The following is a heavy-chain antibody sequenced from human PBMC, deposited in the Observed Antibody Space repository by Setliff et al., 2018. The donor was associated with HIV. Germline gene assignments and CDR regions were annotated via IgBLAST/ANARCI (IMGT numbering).Heavy chain of an antibody. CDR3: EKGLDYLDSSGYSYFRL. V-gene: IGHV3-23*01. CDR2: VSGGGTAT. J-gene: IGHJ4*02. Sequence: GGSLRLSCGASGFTFSGFAMNWVRHAPGKGREWVSAVSGGGTATEYAGSVQGRVTISRDNSKNALYLEMNNLRAEDTAIYYCEKGLDYLDSSGYSYFRLWGQGTQVTVSS. CDR1: GFTFSGFA. D-gene: IGHD3-22*01.